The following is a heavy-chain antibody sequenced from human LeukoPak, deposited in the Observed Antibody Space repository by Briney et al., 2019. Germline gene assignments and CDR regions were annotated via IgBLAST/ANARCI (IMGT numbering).Heavy chain of an antibody. CDR2: ISGSGGST. D-gene: IGHD3-3*01. J-gene: IGHJ4*02. V-gene: IGHV3-23*01. CDR1: GFTFSSYA. CDR3: ANSILSYDFWSGYFDY. Sequence: GGSLRLSCAASGFTFSSYAMSWVRQAPGKGLEWVSAISGSGGSTYYADSVKGRFTISRDNSKNTLYLQMNSLRAEDTAVYYCANSILSYDFWSGYFDYWGQGTLVTVSS.